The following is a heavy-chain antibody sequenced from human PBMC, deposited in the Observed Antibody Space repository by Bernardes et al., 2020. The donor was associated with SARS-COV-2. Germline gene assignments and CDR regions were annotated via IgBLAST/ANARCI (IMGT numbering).Heavy chain of an antibody. CDR1: GFTFSSYW. V-gene: IGHV3-7*04. J-gene: IGHJ4*02. CDR3: VRAMDY. Sequence: GGSLRLSCAASGFTFSSYWMHWVRQAPGKGLEWVANIRQDGSEKYYVNSVKGRFTISRDNAKNSLFLEMNSLRAEDTAVYYCVRAMDYWGQGTLVTVSS. CDR2: IRQDGSEK.